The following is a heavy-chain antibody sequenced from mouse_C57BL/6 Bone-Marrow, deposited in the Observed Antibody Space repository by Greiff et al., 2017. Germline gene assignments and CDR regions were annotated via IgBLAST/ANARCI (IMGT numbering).Heavy chain of an antibody. D-gene: IGHD2-1*01. CDR2: IYPRSGNT. J-gene: IGHJ3*01. CDR3: ARSGGNSAWFAD. CDR1: GYTFTSYG. Sequence: QVQLQQSGAELARPGASVKLSCKASGYTFTSYGISWVKQRTGQGLEWIGEIYPRSGNTYYNEKFKGKATLTADKSSSTAYMELRSLTSEDSAVYVCARSGGNSAWFADWGQGTLVTVSA. V-gene: IGHV1-81*01.